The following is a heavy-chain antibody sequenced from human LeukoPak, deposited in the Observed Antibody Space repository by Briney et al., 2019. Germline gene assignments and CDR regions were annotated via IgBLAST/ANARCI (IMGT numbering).Heavy chain of an antibody. J-gene: IGHJ4*02. D-gene: IGHD3-10*01. CDR2: IYTSGST. Sequence: SETLSLTCTVSGGSISSYYWTWIRQPAGKGLEWIGRIYTSGSTNYNSSLKSRVTMSVDTSKNQFSLNLTSVTAADTAVYYCARDSADRAWDYWGQGTLVTVSS. CDR1: GGSISSYY. V-gene: IGHV4-4*07. CDR3: ARDSADRAWDY.